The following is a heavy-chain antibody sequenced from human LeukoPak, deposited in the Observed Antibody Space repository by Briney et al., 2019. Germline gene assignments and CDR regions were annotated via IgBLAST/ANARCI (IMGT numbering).Heavy chain of an antibody. CDR1: GGSFSGYY. CDR3: ARDTNVSPNIYSSSSGFDY. Sequence: SETLSLTCAVYGGSFSGYYWSWIRQPPGKGLERIGEINHSGSTNYNPSLKSRVTISVDTSRNQFSLKLSSVTAADTAVYYCARDTNVSPNIYSSSSGFDYWGQGTLVTVSS. CDR2: INHSGST. V-gene: IGHV4-34*01. D-gene: IGHD6-6*01. J-gene: IGHJ4*02.